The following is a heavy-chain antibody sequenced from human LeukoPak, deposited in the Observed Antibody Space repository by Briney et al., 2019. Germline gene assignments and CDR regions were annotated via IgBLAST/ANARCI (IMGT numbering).Heavy chain of an antibody. CDR1: GFTFSSYW. J-gene: IGHJ3*02. D-gene: IGHD6-6*01. CDR2: IKQDGSEK. CDR3: ASSSWVDAFDI. Sequence: GGSLRLSCAGSGFTFSSYWMSWVRQAPGKGLEWVANIKQDGSEKYYVDSVKGRFTISRDNAKNSLYLQMNSLRAEDTAVYYCASSSWVDAFDIWGQGTMVTVSS. V-gene: IGHV3-7*03.